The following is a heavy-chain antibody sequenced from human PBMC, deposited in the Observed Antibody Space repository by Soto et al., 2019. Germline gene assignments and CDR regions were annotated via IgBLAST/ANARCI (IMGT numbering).Heavy chain of an antibody. CDR3: ARGRVITMVGGSTGDY. CDR1: GFTFSSYG. CDR2: IWYDGSNK. J-gene: IGHJ4*02. V-gene: IGHV3-33*01. Sequence: PGGSLRLSCAASGFTFSSYGMHWVRQAPGKGLEWVAVIWYDGSNKYYADSVKGRFTISRDNSKNTLYLQMNSLRAEDTAVYYWARGRVITMVGGSTGDYWGQGTLVTVSS. D-gene: IGHD3-10*01.